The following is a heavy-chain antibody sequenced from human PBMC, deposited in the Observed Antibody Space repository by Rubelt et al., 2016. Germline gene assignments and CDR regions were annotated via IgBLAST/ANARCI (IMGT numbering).Heavy chain of an antibody. CDR2: INAGNGNT. D-gene: IGHD2-15*01. V-gene: IGHV1-3*01. Sequence: QVQLVQSGAEVKKPGASVKVSCKASGYTFTSYAMHWVRQAPGQRLEWMGWINAGNGNTKYSQKVQGRVTITRDTSAGTAYMELSSLRSEDTAGYYCARGYCSGGSCYYFDYWGQGTLVTVSS. CDR1: GYTFTSYA. J-gene: IGHJ4*02. CDR3: ARGYCSGGSCYYFDY.